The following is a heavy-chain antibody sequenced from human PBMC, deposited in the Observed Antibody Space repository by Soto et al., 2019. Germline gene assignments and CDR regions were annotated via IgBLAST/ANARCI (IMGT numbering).Heavy chain of an antibody. D-gene: IGHD1-26*01. CDR2: ISYSGKT. Sequence: PSETLSLTCSVSGGSVNSGSHYWTWIRQPPGKTLEWIGHISYSGKTDFNPSLRSRVTLSRDTSKNQFSLRLTSVTAADTAVYYCARALGGKKLSFYYFDNWGQGALVTVSS. CDR1: GGSVNSGSHY. CDR3: ARALGGKKLSFYYFDN. J-gene: IGHJ4*02. V-gene: IGHV4-61*01.